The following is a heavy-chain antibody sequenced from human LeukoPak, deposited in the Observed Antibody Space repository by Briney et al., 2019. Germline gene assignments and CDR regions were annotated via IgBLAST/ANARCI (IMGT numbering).Heavy chain of an antibody. Sequence: SETLSLTCTVSGGSISSSTYYWGWIRQPPGKGLEWIGTIHYSGSGYYYPSLKSRVTISVDTSKNHFSLKLSSVTAADTAVYYCARRNSGIFFRAFDIWGQGTMVTVSS. D-gene: IGHD1-26*01. CDR3: ARRNSGIFFRAFDI. CDR2: IHYSGSG. V-gene: IGHV4-39*02. J-gene: IGHJ3*02. CDR1: GGSISSSTYY.